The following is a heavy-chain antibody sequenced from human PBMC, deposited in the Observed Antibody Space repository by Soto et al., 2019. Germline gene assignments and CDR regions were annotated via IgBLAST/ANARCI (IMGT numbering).Heavy chain of an antibody. V-gene: IGHV2-26*01. CDR3: ARSLVRGVIIDMNWFDP. D-gene: IGHD3-10*01. J-gene: IGHJ5*02. CDR1: GFSLSNARMG. Sequence: SGPTLVNPTETRTLTCTVSGFSLSNARMGVSWIRQPPGKALEWLAHIFSNDEKSYSTSLKSRLTISKDTSKSQVVLTMTNMDPVDTATYYCARSLVRGVIIDMNWFDPWGQGTLVTVSS. CDR2: IFSNDEK.